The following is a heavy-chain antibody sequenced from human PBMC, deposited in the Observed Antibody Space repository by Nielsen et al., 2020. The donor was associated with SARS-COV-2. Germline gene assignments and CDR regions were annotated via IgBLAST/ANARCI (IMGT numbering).Heavy chain of an antibody. Sequence: GESLKISCAGFTFSNYGMNWVRQAPGKGLAWVAHINSDGTRTTYADSVKGRFTISRDNAENTLYLQMNSLRADDTAVYYCVRVRDDGYYYDTGPFDYWGQGTLVTVSS. V-gene: IGHV3-74*03. CDR1: GFTFSNYG. CDR3: VRVRDDGYYYDTGPFDY. D-gene: IGHD3-22*01. J-gene: IGHJ4*02. CDR2: INSDGTRT.